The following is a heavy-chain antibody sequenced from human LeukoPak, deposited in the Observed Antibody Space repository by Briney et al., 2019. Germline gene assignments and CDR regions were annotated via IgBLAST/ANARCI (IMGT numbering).Heavy chain of an antibody. CDR3: ATAQDYSSSWYRPPFDP. J-gene: IGHJ5*02. V-gene: IGHV1-18*01. CDR1: GYTFTKEA. D-gene: IGHD6-13*01. CDR2: ISAYNGDT. Sequence: ASVKVSCTASGYTFTKEAISWVRQAPGQGLEWMGWISAYNGDTHYAEKFQGRVTMTTDPSTNTAYMEVRSLRSEDTAVYYCATAQDYSSSWYRPPFDPWGQGTLVTVSS.